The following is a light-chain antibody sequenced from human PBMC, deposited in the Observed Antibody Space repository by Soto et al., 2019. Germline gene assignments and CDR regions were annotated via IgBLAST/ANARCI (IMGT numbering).Light chain of an antibody. CDR3: SSYTRSTTLNVL. CDR2: EVS. CDR1: SSDVGGYKY. Sequence: QSALTQPASVSGSHGQSITISCTGTSSDVGGYKYVSWYQQHPGKVPKLLIYEVSNRPSGVSNRFSGSKSGNTASLTISGLQAEDEAEYYCSSYTRSTTLNVLFGGGTKQTVL. J-gene: IGLJ2*01. V-gene: IGLV2-14*01.